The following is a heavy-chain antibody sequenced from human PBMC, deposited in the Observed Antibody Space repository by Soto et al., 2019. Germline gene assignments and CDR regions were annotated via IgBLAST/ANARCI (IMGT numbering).Heavy chain of an antibody. V-gene: IGHV1-18*01. Sequence: QVQLVQSGAEVKKPGASVRVSCKTSGYTFINYSITWVRQAPGQGLEWMGWLSAYNGDTSSSEKLQDRFTMTTDTSTNTVYMDLRSLTSDDTAGYYCARWSAIVGGAEALDVWGQGTMVIVSS. CDR1: GYTFINYS. CDR3: ARWSAIVGGAEALDV. D-gene: IGHD1-26*01. CDR2: LSAYNGDT. J-gene: IGHJ3*01.